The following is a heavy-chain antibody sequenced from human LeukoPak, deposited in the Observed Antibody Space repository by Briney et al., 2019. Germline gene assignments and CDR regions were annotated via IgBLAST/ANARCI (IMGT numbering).Heavy chain of an antibody. V-gene: IGHV3-23*01. CDR3: AKDLVVVGYCGGGSCYGRDAFDI. J-gene: IGHJ3*02. D-gene: IGHD2-15*01. CDR2: ISGSGGST. CDR1: GFTFSSYA. Sequence: GGSLRLSCAASGFTFSSYAMSWVRQAPGKGLEWVSAISGSGGSTYYADSVKGRFTISRDNSKNTLYLQMNSLRAEDTAVYYCAKDLVVVGYCGGGSCYGRDAFDIWGQGTMVTVSS.